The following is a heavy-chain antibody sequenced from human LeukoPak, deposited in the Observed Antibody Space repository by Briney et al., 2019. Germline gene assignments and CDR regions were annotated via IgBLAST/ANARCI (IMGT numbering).Heavy chain of an antibody. Sequence: SETLSLTCTVSGGSISSGSYYWSWIRQAAGKGLEWIGRIYTSGSTNYNPSLKSRVTISVDTSKNQFSLKLSSVTAADTAVYYCAREHDFWSGYGWFDPWGQGTLVTVSS. D-gene: IGHD3-3*01. CDR2: IYTSGST. CDR1: GGSISSGSYY. V-gene: IGHV4-61*02. CDR3: AREHDFWSGYGWFDP. J-gene: IGHJ5*02.